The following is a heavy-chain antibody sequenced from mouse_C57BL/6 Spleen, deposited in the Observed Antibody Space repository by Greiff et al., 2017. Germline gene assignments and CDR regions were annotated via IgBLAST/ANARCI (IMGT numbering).Heavy chain of an antibody. J-gene: IGHJ3*01. CDR3: ASIGAY. CDR2: INPNNGGT. CDR1: GYTFTDYN. V-gene: IGHV1-18*01. Sequence: EVQLQQSGPELVKPGASVKIPCKASGYTFTDYNLDWVKQSHGKSLEWIGDINPNNGGTIYNQKFKGKATLTVDKSSSTAYMELRSLTSEDTAVYYCASIGAYWGQGTLVTVSA. D-gene: IGHD2-14*01.